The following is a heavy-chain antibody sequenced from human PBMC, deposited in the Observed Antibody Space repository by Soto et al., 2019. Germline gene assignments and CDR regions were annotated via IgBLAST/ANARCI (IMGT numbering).Heavy chain of an antibody. Sequence: SETLSLTCTVSGGSISSYYWSWIRQPPGKGLEWIGYIYYSGSTNYNPSLKSRVTISVDTSKNQFSLKLSSVTAADTAVYYCARYDFWSGYLYAFDIWGQGTMVTVSS. D-gene: IGHD3-3*01. J-gene: IGHJ3*02. CDR3: ARYDFWSGYLYAFDI. V-gene: IGHV4-59*08. CDR2: IYYSGST. CDR1: GGSISSYY.